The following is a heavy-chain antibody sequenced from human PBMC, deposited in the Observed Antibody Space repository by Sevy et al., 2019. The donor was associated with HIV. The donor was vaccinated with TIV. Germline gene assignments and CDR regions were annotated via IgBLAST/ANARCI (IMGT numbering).Heavy chain of an antibody. Sequence: GESLKISCKASGYRFADYWIGWVRQMPGKGLEYMGIIYPGDSDTRYSPPVQGQVTISVDKSISTAYRQGSSLKASDSAIYYCARGARGTLPAYYYYTLNVWGQGTTVTVSS. D-gene: IGHD1-1*01. V-gene: IGHV5-51*01. CDR3: ARGARGTLPAYYYYTLNV. J-gene: IGHJ6*02. CDR1: GYRFADYW. CDR2: IYPGDSDT.